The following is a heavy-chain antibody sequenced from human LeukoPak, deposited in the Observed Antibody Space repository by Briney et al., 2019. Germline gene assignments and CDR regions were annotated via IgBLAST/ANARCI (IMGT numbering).Heavy chain of an antibody. Sequence: PGGSLRLSCAASGFTFSSYAMSWVRQAPGKGLEWVSAICGSGGSTYYADSVKGRFTISRDNSKNTLYLQMNSLRAEGTAVYYCAKVAVVHYYDSSGYFFDYWGQGTLVTVSS. J-gene: IGHJ4*02. CDR2: ICGSGGST. CDR3: AKVAVVHYYDSSGYFFDY. D-gene: IGHD3-22*01. V-gene: IGHV3-23*01. CDR1: GFTFSSYA.